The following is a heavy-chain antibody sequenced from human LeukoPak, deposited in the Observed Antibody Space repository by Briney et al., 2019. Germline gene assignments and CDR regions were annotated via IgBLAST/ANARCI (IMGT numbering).Heavy chain of an antibody. CDR2: INHSGST. J-gene: IGHJ4*02. CDR3: ARGRRIALDY. V-gene: IGHV4-34*01. D-gene: IGHD6-13*01. Sequence: PSETLSLTCAVYGGSSSGYYWSWIRQPPGKGLEWIGEINHSGSTNYNPSLKSRVTISVDTSKNQFSLKLSSVTAADTAVYYCARGRRIALDYWGQGTLVTVSS. CDR1: GGSSSGYY.